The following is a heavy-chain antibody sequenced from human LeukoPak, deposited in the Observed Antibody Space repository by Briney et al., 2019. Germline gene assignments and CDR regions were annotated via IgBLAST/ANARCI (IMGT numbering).Heavy chain of an antibody. CDR2: ISSSSSTI. J-gene: IGHJ4*02. CDR1: GFTFSSYS. Sequence: TGGSLRLSCAASGFTFSSYSMNWVRQAPGKGLEWVSYISSSSSTIYYADSVKGRFTISRDNAKNSLYLQMNSLRAEDTAVYYCARDPRRPMAGTSGWGQGTLVTVSS. D-gene: IGHD1-1*01. CDR3: ARDPRRPMAGTSG. V-gene: IGHV3-48*01.